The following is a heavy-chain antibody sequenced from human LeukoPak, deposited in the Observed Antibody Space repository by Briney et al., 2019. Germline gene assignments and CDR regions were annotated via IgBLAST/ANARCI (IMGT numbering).Heavy chain of an antibody. CDR3: AKVDRGDYSSSPVPYYNYYMNV. D-gene: IGHD6-13*01. V-gene: IGHV3-21*01. CDR2: ISSSSSLI. J-gene: IGHJ6*03. Sequence: PGGSLRLSCAASGFTFSYYSMNWVRQAPGRGLEWVSCISSSSSLIFYSDSVRGRFTISRDNAKNLLYLHMNSLRVDDTAVYYCAKVDRGDYSSSPVPYYNYYMNVWGKGTTVTVSS. CDR1: GFTFSYYS.